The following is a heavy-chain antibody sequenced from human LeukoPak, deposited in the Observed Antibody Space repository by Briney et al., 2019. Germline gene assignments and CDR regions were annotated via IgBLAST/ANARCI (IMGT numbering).Heavy chain of an antibody. Sequence: SETLSLTCTVSGGSISSYYWTWIRQPPGKGLEWIGYIFYSGSTNYNPSLESRVTISVDTSKNQFSLKLSSVTAADTAVYYCARYYRYYYMDVWGKGTTVTVSS. CDR3: ARYYRYYYMDV. J-gene: IGHJ6*03. CDR2: IFYSGST. V-gene: IGHV4-59*08. CDR1: GGSISSYY.